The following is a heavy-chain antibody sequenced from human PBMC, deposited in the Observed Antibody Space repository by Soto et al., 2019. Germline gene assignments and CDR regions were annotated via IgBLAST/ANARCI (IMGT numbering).Heavy chain of an antibody. CDR1: GFTFTSSA. Sequence: SVKVSCKASGFTFTSSAVQWVRQARGQRLEWIGWIVVGSGNTNYAQKFQERVTITRDMSTSTAYMELSSLRSEDTAVYYCAALNTDGIAVAGQNYFDYWGQGTLVTVSS. V-gene: IGHV1-58*01. D-gene: IGHD6-19*01. CDR2: IVVGSGNT. J-gene: IGHJ4*02. CDR3: AALNTDGIAVAGQNYFDY.